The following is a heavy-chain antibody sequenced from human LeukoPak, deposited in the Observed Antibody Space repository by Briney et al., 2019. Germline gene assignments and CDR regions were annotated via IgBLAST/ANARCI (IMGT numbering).Heavy chain of an antibody. D-gene: IGHD1-14*01. V-gene: IGHV1-24*01. CDR3: ATPLNLNDTFHI. Sequence: ASVKVSCKVSGYTLTELSMHWVRQAPGKGLEWKGGFDPEHGEPIYAQKFQGRVTMTEDTSTDTAYMELSSLRSEDTAVYYCATPLNLNDTFHIWGQGTMVTVSS. J-gene: IGHJ3*02. CDR1: GYTLTELS. CDR2: FDPEHGEP.